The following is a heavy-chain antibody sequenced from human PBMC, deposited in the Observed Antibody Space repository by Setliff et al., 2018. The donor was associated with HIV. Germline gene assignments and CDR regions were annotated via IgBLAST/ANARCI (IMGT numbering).Heavy chain of an antibody. D-gene: IGHD5-12*01. V-gene: IGHV1-3*01. CDR3: ARDSAIVTTIIDHYYGMDV. CDR1: GYTFTSYA. CDR2: INAGNGNT. J-gene: IGHJ6*02. Sequence: VASVKVSCKASGYTFTSYAMHWVRQAPGQRLEWMGWINAGNGNTKYSQKFQGRVTITRDTSASTAYMELSSLRSEDTAVYYCARDSAIVTTIIDHYYGMDVWGQGTTVTVSS.